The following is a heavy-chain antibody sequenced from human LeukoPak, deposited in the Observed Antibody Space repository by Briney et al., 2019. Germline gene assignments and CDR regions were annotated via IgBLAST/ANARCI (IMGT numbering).Heavy chain of an antibody. CDR1: GYTFTGYY. D-gene: IGHD1-26*01. CDR2: INPNSGGT. J-gene: IGHJ3*02. Sequence: VASVKVSCKASGYTFTGYYMHWVRQAPGQGLEWMGWINPNSGGTNYGQKFQGRVTMTRDTSISTAYMELSRLRSDDTAVYYCAREVRQSGSYWLSDAFDIWGQGTMVTVSS. CDR3: AREVRQSGSYWLSDAFDI. V-gene: IGHV1-2*02.